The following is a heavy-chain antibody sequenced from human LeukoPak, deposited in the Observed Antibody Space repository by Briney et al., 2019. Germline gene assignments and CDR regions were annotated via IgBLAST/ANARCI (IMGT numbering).Heavy chain of an antibody. CDR1: GLSFSSYS. CDR2: ISSSGHII. J-gene: IGHJ5*02. Sequence: PGGSLRLSCAASGLSFSSYSMNWVRQAPGKGLQWVSYISSSGHIIYYADSVKGRFTISRDNAKNSLYLQMNSLRVEDTAVYYCARCGRITTLGVAGRTGFDPWGQGTLVTVSS. CDR3: ARCGRITTLGVAGRTGFDP. D-gene: IGHD3-3*01. V-gene: IGHV3-48*04.